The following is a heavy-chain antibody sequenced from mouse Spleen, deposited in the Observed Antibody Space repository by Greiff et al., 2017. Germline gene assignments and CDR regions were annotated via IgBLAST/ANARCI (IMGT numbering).Heavy chain of an antibody. D-gene: IGHD1-2*01. V-gene: IGHV1-53*01. J-gene: IGHJ4*01. CDR3: AREEFTTATAMDY. CDR2: INPSNGGT. Sequence: VQLQQSGTELVKPGASVKLSCKASGYTFTSYWMHWVKQRPGQGLEWIGNINPSNGGTNYNEKFKSKATLTVDKSSSTAYMQLSSLTSEDSAVYYCAREEFTTATAMDYWGQGTSVTVSS. CDR1: GYTFTSYW.